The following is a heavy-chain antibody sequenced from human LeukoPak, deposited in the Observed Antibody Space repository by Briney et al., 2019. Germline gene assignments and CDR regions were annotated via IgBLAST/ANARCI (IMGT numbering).Heavy chain of an antibody. Sequence: SETLSLTCTVSGYSISSGYYWGWIRQPPGKGLEWIGSIYHSGSTYYNPSLKSRVTISVDTSKNQFSLKLSSVTAADTAVYYCARDHDSSGYRGYWGQGTLVTVSS. CDR1: GYSISSGYY. V-gene: IGHV4-38-2*02. D-gene: IGHD3-22*01. J-gene: IGHJ4*02. CDR2: IYHSGST. CDR3: ARDHDSSGYRGY.